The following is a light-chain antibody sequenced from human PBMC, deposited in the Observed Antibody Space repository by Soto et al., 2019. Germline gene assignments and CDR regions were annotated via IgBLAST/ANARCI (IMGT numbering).Light chain of an antibody. V-gene: IGKV3-11*01. CDR1: QSVTSY. Sequence: IVLSQSPATLSLSPGERATLSCRASQSVTSYLAWYQQKPGQAPRLLIYDASNRATGIPARFSGSGSGTDFTLTISSLEPEDFAVYYCQQRRQWPLTFGGGTKVDIK. CDR2: DAS. J-gene: IGKJ4*01. CDR3: QQRRQWPLT.